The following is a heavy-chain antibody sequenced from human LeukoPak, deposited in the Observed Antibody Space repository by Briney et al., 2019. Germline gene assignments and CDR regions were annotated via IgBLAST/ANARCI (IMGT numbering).Heavy chain of an antibody. J-gene: IGHJ6*04. D-gene: IGHD3-10*02. Sequence: GGSLRLSCAASGFTFSSYEMNWVRQAPGKGLEWVSYISSSGSTIYYADSVQGRFTISRDNAKNSLYLQMNSLRAEDTAVYYCAELGITMIGGVWGKGTTVTISS. CDR2: ISSSGSTI. V-gene: IGHV3-48*03. CDR3: AELGITMIGGV. CDR1: GFTFSSYE.